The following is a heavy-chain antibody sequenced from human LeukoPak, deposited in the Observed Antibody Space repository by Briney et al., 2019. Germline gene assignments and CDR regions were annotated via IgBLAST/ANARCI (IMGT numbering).Heavy chain of an antibody. CDR2: VKSYNAGGTT. CDR3: TLIQGWGAGSYFLDY. CDR1: GFSIENDW. V-gene: IGHV3-15*01. D-gene: IGHD3-10*01. Sequence: GESLRLSCSASGFSIENDWMSWVRQAPGKGLEWVGRVKSYNAGGTTHYAAPVKGRFIISRDGSKNMLYLEMDSLKTEDTAVYYCTLIQGWGAGSYFLDYWGQGALVTVSS. J-gene: IGHJ4*02.